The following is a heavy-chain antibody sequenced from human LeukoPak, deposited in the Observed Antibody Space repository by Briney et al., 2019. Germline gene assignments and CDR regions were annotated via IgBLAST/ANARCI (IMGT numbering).Heavy chain of an antibody. Sequence: WGSLRLSCAACGVTFSSYSMNWVRQAPGKGLEWVSYITSSSSRIYYSDSVKDRFTISRDNAKNSLYLQMNTPRAEDTAVYNCASDPGDIVGDYWGQGTLVTVSS. CDR3: ASDPGDIVGDY. CDR1: GVTFSSYS. D-gene: IGHD2-15*01. V-gene: IGHV3-48*04. J-gene: IGHJ4*02. CDR2: ITSSSSRI.